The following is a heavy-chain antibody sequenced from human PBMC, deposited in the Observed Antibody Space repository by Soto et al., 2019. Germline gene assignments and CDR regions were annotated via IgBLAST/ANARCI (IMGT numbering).Heavy chain of an antibody. CDR2: IIPIFGTA. CDR1: GGTFNRYT. J-gene: IGHJ6*02. Sequence: VQLVQSGAEVKKPGSSVKLSCKASGGTFNRYTISWVRQAPGQGLEWMGGIIPIFGTANYAQKFQGRVAIIADESTSAAYRELRSLRSEDTAVYYCALWGFRDGNNSKYNYSGMDVWGQGTTVNVSS. V-gene: IGHV1-69*01. D-gene: IGHD1-1*01. CDR3: ALWGFRDGNNSKYNYSGMDV.